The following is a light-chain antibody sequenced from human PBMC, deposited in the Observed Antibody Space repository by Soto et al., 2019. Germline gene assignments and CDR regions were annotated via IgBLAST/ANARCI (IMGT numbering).Light chain of an antibody. CDR3: GSYTSDNTWV. Sequence: QSALTQPASMSGSPGQSITISCAGTSSDVGGYDYVSWFQQHPGKAPKLMIYEVSDRPSGVSNRFSGSKSGNTASLTISGLQAEDEADYYCGSYTSDNTWVFGGGTQLTVL. CDR2: EVS. V-gene: IGLV2-14*01. J-gene: IGLJ3*02. CDR1: SSDVGGYDY.